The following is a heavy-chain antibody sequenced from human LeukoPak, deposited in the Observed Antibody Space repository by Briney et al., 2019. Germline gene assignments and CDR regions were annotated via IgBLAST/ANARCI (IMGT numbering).Heavy chain of an antibody. CDR1: GDSISTSSYY. V-gene: IGHV4-39*01. CDR3: ARLSYVRGFDY. J-gene: IGHJ4*02. Sequence: KPSETLSLTCTVSGDSISTSSYYWGWIRQPPGKGLEWIGSLYYSGSTYYKPSLRSRVTISVDTSKNQFSLKVSPVTAADTAVYYCARLSYVRGFDYWGQGTLVTVSS. D-gene: IGHD3-10*02. CDR2: LYYSGST.